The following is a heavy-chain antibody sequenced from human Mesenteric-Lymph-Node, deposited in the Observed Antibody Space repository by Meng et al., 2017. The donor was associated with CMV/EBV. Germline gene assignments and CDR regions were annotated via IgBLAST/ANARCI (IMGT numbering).Heavy chain of an antibody. V-gene: IGHV1-8*01. CDR2: MNPNSGNT. Sequence: ASVKVSCKASGYTFTSYDINWVRQATGQGLEWMGWMNPNSGNTGYAQKFQGRVTMTRNTSISTAYMELSRLRSDDTAVYYCAREWRYYDSSGVPGYYYGMDVWGQGTTVTVSS. J-gene: IGHJ6*02. CDR1: GYTFTSYD. D-gene: IGHD3-22*01. CDR3: AREWRYYDSSGVPGYYYGMDV.